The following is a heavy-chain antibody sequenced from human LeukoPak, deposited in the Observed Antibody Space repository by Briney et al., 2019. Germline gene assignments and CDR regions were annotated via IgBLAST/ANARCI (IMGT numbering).Heavy chain of an antibody. D-gene: IGHD6-13*01. CDR2: INHSGST. Sequence: PSETLSLTCAVYGGSFRGYYWSWIRQPPGKGLEWIGEINHSGSTNYNPSLKSRVTISVDTSKNQFSLKLSSVTAADTAVYYCARRQLDYWGQGTLVTVSS. V-gene: IGHV4-34*01. CDR3: ARRQLDY. CDR1: GGSFRGYY. J-gene: IGHJ4*02.